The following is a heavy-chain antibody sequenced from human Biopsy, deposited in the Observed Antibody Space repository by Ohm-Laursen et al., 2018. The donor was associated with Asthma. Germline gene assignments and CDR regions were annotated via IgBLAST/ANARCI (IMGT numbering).Heavy chain of an antibody. CDR2: ISYGGKT. V-gene: IGHV4-39*01. D-gene: IGHD3-3*01. Sequence: SDTLSLTCTGSGGSMTPTSHYWDWLGQAPGKGLELIGYISYGGKTSYSPSLNNRVTISRNTSNYQFSLRLTSVTAADTAVYFCARRITIFGVVQKDHGMDAWGQGTTVIVSS. J-gene: IGHJ6*02. CDR1: GGSMTPTSHY. CDR3: ARRITIFGVVQKDHGMDA.